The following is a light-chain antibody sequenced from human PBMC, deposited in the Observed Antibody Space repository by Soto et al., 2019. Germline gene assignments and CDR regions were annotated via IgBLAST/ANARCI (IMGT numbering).Light chain of an antibody. CDR1: SSDVGSYNR. J-gene: IGLJ1*01. CDR2: EVN. V-gene: IGLV2-18*02. Sequence: QSALTQPPSVSGSPGQSVTISCTGTSSDVGSYNRLSWYQQPPGTAPKLIMYEVNTRPSGVPDRFSGSKSGSTASLTISGLQAEDEADYYCCSYAGEYKYVFGSGTKLTVL. CDR3: CSYAGEYKYV.